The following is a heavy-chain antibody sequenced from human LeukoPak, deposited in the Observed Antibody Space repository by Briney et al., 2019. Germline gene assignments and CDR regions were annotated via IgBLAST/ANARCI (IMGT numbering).Heavy chain of an antibody. CDR3: ARASDLDSFDY. CDR2: INAYNGNT. Sequence: GASVKVSCKTSGYTFTTYGISWVRQAPGQGLERMGWINAYNGNTIYAQKLQGRVTMTTDTSANTAYMELRSLRSDDTAVYYCARASDLDSFDYWGQGTLVTVSS. J-gene: IGHJ4*02. V-gene: IGHV1-18*01. CDR1: GYTFTTYG.